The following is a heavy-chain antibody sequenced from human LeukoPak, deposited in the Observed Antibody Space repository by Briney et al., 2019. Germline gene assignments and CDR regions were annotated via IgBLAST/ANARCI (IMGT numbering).Heavy chain of an antibody. CDR2: IVVGSGNT. V-gene: IGHV1-58*02. D-gene: IGHD2-2*02. Sequence: SVKVSCKASGFTFTSSAMQWVRQARGQRLEWIGWIVVGSGNTNYAQKFQERVTITRDMSTSTAYMELSSLRSEDTAVYYCAATGPGCSSTSCYKGEYYYYGMDVWGQGTTVTVSS. CDR1: GFTFTSSA. J-gene: IGHJ6*02. CDR3: AATGPGCSSTSCYKGEYYYYGMDV.